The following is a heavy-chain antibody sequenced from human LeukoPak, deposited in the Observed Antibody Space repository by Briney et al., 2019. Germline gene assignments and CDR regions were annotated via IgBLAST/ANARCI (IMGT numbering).Heavy chain of an antibody. CDR2: VSNIGST. V-gene: IGHV4-59*01. CDR3: TRDRSALDT. J-gene: IGHJ3*02. CDR1: GASIRSYF. Sequence: SETLSLTCTVSGASIRSYFWTWIRQSPGKGLEWIGHVSNIGSTSYNPSLKSRVTISGDTSKNQFSQKLSSVTAADTAVYYCTRDRSALDTWGQGTMVTVSS.